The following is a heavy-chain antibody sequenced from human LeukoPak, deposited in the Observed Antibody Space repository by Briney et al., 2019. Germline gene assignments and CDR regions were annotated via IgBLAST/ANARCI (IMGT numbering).Heavy chain of an antibody. Sequence: PSGTLSLVCGVSGASITNTNYWTWVRQPPGKGLEWIGEVNLQGSTNYNPSLMGRVAISVDTSENHISLQLTSVTAADTAVYYCAREGGPYRPLDYSGQGTLVTVSS. CDR1: GASITNTNY. CDR2: VNLQGST. V-gene: IGHV4-4*02. J-gene: IGHJ4*02. CDR3: AREGGPYRPLDY.